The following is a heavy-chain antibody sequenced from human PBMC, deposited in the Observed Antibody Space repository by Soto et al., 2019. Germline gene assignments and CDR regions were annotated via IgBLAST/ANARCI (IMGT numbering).Heavy chain of an antibody. J-gene: IGHJ4*02. V-gene: IGHV3-15*07. CDR3: AHSPHPSIAAAGTEYYFDY. CDR1: GFTFNDAG. Sequence: PGGSLRLSCAASGFTFNDAGMNWVRQAPGKGLEWVGRIKSKIDGGTTDYAALVKGRLTITKDTSKNQVVLTMTNMDPVDTATYYCAHSPHPSIAAAGTEYYFDYWGQGTLVTVSS. CDR2: IKSKIDGGTT. D-gene: IGHD6-13*01.